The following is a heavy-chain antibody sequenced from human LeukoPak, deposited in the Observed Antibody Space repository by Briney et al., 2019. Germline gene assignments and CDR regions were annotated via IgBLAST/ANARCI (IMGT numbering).Heavy chain of an antibody. J-gene: IGHJ3*02. D-gene: IGHD2-2*01. V-gene: IGHV4-39*07. CDR2: IYHSGST. CDR3: ARATYCSSTSCPPEDAFDI. CDR1: DGSISSSSYY. Sequence: SETLSLTCTVSDGSISSSSYYWGWIRQPPGKGLEWIGYIYHSGSTYYNPSLKSRVTISVDRSKNQFSLKLSSVTAADTAVYYCARATYCSSTSCPPEDAFDIWGQGTMVTVSS.